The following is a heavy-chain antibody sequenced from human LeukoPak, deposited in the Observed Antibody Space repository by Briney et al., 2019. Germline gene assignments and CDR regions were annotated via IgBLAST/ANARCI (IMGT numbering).Heavy chain of an antibody. J-gene: IGHJ4*02. Sequence: PSETLSLTCTVSGGSISSYYWSWIRQPPGKGLEWIGYIYHSGSTYYNPSLKSRVTTSVDRSKNQFSLKLSSVTAADTAVYYCAGDITSTGVDYWGQGTLVTVSS. CDR3: AGDITSTGVDY. D-gene: IGHD5/OR15-5a*01. CDR2: IYHSGST. V-gene: IGHV4-59*12. CDR1: GGSISSYY.